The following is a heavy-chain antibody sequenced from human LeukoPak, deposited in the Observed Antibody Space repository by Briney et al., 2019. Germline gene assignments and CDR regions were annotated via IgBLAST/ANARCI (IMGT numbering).Heavy chain of an antibody. CDR2: INPNSGGT. V-gene: IGHV1-2*02. CDR1: GYTFTGYY. Sequence: ASVKVSCKASGYTFTGYYMHWVRQAPGQGLEWMGWINPNSGGTSYAQKFQGRVTMTRDTSISTAYMELSRLRSDDTAVYYCATAGYYYDSSGYPFDYWGQGTLVTVSS. CDR3: ATAGYYYDSSGYPFDY. J-gene: IGHJ4*02. D-gene: IGHD3-22*01.